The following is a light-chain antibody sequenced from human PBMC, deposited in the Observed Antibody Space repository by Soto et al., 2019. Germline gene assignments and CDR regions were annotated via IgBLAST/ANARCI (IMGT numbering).Light chain of an antibody. CDR1: PGVSRY. CDR2: DTS. V-gene: IGKV3-11*01. CDR3: QHRRDSPPG. J-gene: IGKJ3*01. Sequence: EIVLKQSPATLSLSPGETATLSCRASPGVSRYLAWYQQKVGQSPRLIIYDTSNRATGVPARFSGSGYGTDFTLTISSVQPEDFALYFCQHRRDSPPGFGPGTRVEIK.